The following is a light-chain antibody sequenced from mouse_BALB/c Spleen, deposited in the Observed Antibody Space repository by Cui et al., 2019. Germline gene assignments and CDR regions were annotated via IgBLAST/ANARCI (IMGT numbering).Light chain of an antibody. J-gene: IGKJ5*01. V-gene: IGKV5-48*01. CDR3: QQSNSWPLT. CDR2: YAS. Sequence: DILLTQSPAILAVSPGERVSFSCRASQSIGTSIHWYQQRTNGSPRLLIKYASESISVIPSRFSGSGSGTDFTLSINSVESEDIADYYCQQSNSWPLTFGAGTKLELK. CDR1: QSIGTS.